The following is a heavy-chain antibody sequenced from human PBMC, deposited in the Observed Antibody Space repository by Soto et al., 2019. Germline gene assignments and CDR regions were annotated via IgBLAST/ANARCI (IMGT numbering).Heavy chain of an antibody. Sequence: SVKVSCKASGGTFSSYTISWVRQAPGQGLEWMGRIIPILGIANYAQKFQGRVTITADKSTSTAYMKLSSLRSEDTAVYYCARDHGIAAAGTVDYWGQGTLVTVSS. D-gene: IGHD6-13*01. CDR1: GGTFSSYT. CDR3: ARDHGIAAAGTVDY. J-gene: IGHJ4*02. CDR2: IIPILGIA. V-gene: IGHV1-69*04.